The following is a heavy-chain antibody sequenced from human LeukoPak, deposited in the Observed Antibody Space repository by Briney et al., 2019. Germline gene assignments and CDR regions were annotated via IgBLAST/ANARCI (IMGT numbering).Heavy chain of an antibody. CDR1: GLTLSNVW. CDR2: IRSRGDGGTT. V-gene: IGHV3-15*07. D-gene: IGHD2-15*01. J-gene: IGHJ4*02. Sequence: GGSLRLSCAVSGLTLSNVWMNWVRQAPGKGLEWVGRIRSRGDGGTTDFAAPVKGRFTISKDDSKNTLYLQMNSLTSEDTAVYYCTQGSGQYFDYWGQGTLVTVSS. CDR3: TQGSGQYFDY.